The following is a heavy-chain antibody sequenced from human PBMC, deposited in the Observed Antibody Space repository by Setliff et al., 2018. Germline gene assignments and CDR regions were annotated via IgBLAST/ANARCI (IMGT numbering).Heavy chain of an antibody. CDR2: VFTATDDT. D-gene: IGHD5-18*01. J-gene: IGHJ4*02. Sequence: ASVKVSCKTSGFSFTKYFLHWVRQAPGQGLAWMGRVFTATDDTQFRTEFQGKVSVTRDTSMSTTYMERIGLGADDTAVYYCASGHRYGYLFEYWGQGTLVTVSS. V-gene: IGHV1-2*06. CDR3: ASGHRYGYLFEY. CDR1: GFSFTKYF.